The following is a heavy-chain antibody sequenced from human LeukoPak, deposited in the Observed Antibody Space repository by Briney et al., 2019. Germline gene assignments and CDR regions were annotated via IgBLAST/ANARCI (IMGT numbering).Heavy chain of an antibody. CDR3: ATGIYASGSYYMDFDY. CDR1: GYTLTELP. CDR2: FDPEYGDT. D-gene: IGHD3-10*01. J-gene: IGHJ4*02. Sequence: ASVNVSCKVSGYTLTELPMHWVRQAPGKGLEWMGDFDPEYGDTIYAQKFQGRVTMTEDTSTDTAYMELSSLRSEDTAVYYCATGIYASGSYYMDFDYWGQGTLVTVSS. V-gene: IGHV1-24*01.